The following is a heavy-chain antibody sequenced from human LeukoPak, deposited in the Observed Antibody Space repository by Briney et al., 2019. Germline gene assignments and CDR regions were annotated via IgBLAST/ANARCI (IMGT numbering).Heavy chain of an antibody. J-gene: IGHJ4*02. Sequence: SETLSLTCAVYGGSFSGYYWSWIRQPPGKGLEWIGEINHSGSTNYNPSLKSRVTISVDTSKNQFSLKLSSVTAADTAVYYCATERGGRSSSDWGQGTLVTVSS. CDR2: INHSGST. V-gene: IGHV4-34*01. D-gene: IGHD6-6*01. CDR1: GGSFSGYY. CDR3: ATERGGRSSSD.